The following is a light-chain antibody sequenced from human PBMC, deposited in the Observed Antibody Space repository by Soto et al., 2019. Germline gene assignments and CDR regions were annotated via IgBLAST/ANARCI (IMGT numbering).Light chain of an antibody. CDR1: QSVSGN. CDR2: GTS. J-gene: IGKJ5*01. V-gene: IGKV3-15*01. CDR3: QQHNNWPLIT. Sequence: IVLTQSPGTLSVSPGEGATLSCRASQSVSGNLAWYQKKPGQAPRLLVYGTSIRATGVPARFSGGGSGTELTLTISGLQSEDFAVYYCQQHNNWPLITFGQGTRLEIK.